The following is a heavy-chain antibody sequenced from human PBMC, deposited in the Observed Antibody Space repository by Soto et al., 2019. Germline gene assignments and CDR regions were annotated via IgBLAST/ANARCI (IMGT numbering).Heavy chain of an antibody. CDR3: ARDMKVGFLEFEYYYGMDV. CDR1: GFSFSSYG. J-gene: IGHJ6*02. Sequence: GGSLRLSCAACGFSFSSYGMHWVRQAPGKGLEWVAVIWYDGSNKYYADSVKGRFTISRDNSKNTLYLQMNSLRAEDTAVYYCARDMKVGFLEFEYYYGMDVWGQGTTVTGSS. CDR2: IWYDGSNK. D-gene: IGHD3-3*01. V-gene: IGHV3-33*01.